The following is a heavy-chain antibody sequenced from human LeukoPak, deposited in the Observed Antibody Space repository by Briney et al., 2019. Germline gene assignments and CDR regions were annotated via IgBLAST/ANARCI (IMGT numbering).Heavy chain of an antibody. CDR3: ARVLRRDGYNRYFDY. V-gene: IGHV1-2*02. CDR1: GYTFTAYY. D-gene: IGHD5-24*01. Sequence: GASVKLSCKASGYTFTAYYIHWVRQAPGQGLEWVGWINPNSGVTNYAQKFPGRVTMTRDTPITTAFMELSRLRSDDTVVYYCARVLRRDGYNRYFDYWGQGTLVTVSS. CDR2: INPNSGVT. J-gene: IGHJ4*02.